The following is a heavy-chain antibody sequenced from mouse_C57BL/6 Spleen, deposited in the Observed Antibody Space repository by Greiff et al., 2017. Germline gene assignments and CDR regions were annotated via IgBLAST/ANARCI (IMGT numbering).Heavy chain of an antibody. D-gene: IGHD2-14*01. J-gene: IGHJ4*01. CDR3: ARDRKVYYYAMDY. CDR2: ISDGGSYT. Sequence: DVMLVESGGGLVKPGGSLKLSCAASGFTFSSYAMSWVRQTPEKRLEWVATISDGGSYTYYPDNVKGRFTISRDNAKNNLYLQMSHLKSEDTAMYYCARDRKVYYYAMDYWGQGTSVTVSS. V-gene: IGHV5-4*01. CDR1: GFTFSSYA.